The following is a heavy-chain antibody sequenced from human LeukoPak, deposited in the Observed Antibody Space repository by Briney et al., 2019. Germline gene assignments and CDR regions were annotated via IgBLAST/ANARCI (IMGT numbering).Heavy chain of an antibody. CDR3: ASHLENFFNSSGWAVGY. V-gene: IGHV3-21*01. CDR1: GFTFSSYS. J-gene: IGHJ4*02. D-gene: IGHD6-19*01. Sequence: PGGSLRLSCTASGFTFSSYSMNWVRQAPGKGLEWVSSISSSSSYIYYADSVKGRFTISRDNAKNSLYLQMNSLRAEDTAVYYCASHLENFFNSSGWAVGYWGQGTLVTVSS. CDR2: ISSSSSYI.